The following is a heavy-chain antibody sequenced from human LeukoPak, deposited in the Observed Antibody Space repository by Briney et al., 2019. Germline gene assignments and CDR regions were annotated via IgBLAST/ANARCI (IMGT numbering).Heavy chain of an antibody. CDR3: ASGASGDFIFDY. CDR2: ISGSGGST. CDR1: GLTFGTYA. V-gene: IGHV3-23*01. J-gene: IGHJ4*02. Sequence: GGSLRLSCAVSGLTFGTYAMSWVRQAPGKGLEWVSAISGSGGSTYYADSVKGRFTISRDNSKNTLYLQMNSLRAEDTAVYYCASGASGDFIFDYWGQGTLVTVSS. D-gene: IGHD2-21*01.